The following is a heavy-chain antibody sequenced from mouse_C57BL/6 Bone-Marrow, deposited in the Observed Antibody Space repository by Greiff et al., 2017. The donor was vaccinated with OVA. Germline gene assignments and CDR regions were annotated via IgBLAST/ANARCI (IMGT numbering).Heavy chain of an antibody. Sequence: QVQLQQPGAELVKPGASVKLSCKASGYTFTSYWITWVKQRPGQGLEWIGDIYPGSGSTNYNEKFKSKATLTVDTSSSTAYMQLSSLTSEDSAVYYCARGRIYYGNYDYWGQGTTLTVSS. CDR3: ARGRIYYGNYDY. CDR1: GYTFTSYW. V-gene: IGHV1-55*01. J-gene: IGHJ2*01. D-gene: IGHD2-1*01. CDR2: IYPGSGST.